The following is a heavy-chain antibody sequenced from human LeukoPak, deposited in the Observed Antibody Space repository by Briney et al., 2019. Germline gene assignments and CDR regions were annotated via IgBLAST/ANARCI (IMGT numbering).Heavy chain of an antibody. D-gene: IGHD6-13*01. J-gene: IGHJ4*02. CDR3: ARGRGIAAATDY. V-gene: IGHV4-34*01. CDR1: GGSISGYY. Sequence: SETLSLTCTVSGGSISGYYWSWIRQPPGKGLEWIGEINHSGSTNYNPSLKSRVTISVDTSKNQFSLKLSSVTAADTAVYYCARGRGIAAATDYWGQGTLVTVSS. CDR2: INHSGST.